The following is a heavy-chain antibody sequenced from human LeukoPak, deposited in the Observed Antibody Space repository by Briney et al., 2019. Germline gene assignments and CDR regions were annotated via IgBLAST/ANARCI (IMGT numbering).Heavy chain of an antibody. D-gene: IGHD6-19*01. J-gene: IGHJ4*02. CDR1: GGSISSSSYY. CDR2: IYYSGST. CDR3: ARTPPSGFVAVAGTWRGNFDY. V-gene: IGHV4-39*01. Sequence: SETLSLTCTVSGGSISSSSYYWGWIRQPPGKGLEWIGSIYYSGSTYYNPSLKSRVTISVDTSKNQFSLKLSSVSAADTAVYYRARTPPSGFVAVAGTWRGNFDYWGQGTLVTVSS.